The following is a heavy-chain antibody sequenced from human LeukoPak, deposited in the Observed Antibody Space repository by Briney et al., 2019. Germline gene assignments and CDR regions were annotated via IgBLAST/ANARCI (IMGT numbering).Heavy chain of an antibody. Sequence: SETLSLTCTVSGGSISSYYWSWIRQPPGKGLEWIGYIYYSGSTNYNPSLKSRVTISVDTSKNQFSLKLTSVTAADTAVYYCARCAMSGEFDYWGQGTLVTVSS. J-gene: IGHJ4*02. CDR2: IYYSGST. CDR3: ARCAMSGEFDY. CDR1: GGSISSYY. V-gene: IGHV4-59*01. D-gene: IGHD2-2*01.